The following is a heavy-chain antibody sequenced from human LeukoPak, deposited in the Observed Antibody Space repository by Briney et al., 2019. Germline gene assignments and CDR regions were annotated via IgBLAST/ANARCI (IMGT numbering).Heavy chain of an antibody. Sequence: GGSLRLSCAASGFTFSSYAMHWVRQAPGKGLEWVAVISYDGSNKYYADSVKGRFTISRDNSKNTLYLQMNSLRAEDTAVYYCARDEDYYDSSGYYSYFDYWGQGTLVTVSS. D-gene: IGHD3-22*01. CDR1: GFTFSSYA. CDR2: ISYDGSNK. CDR3: ARDEDYYDSSGYYSYFDY. V-gene: IGHV3-30-3*01. J-gene: IGHJ4*02.